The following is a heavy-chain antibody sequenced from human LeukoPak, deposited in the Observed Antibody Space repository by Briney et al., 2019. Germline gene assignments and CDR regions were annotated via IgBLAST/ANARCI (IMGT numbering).Heavy chain of an antibody. CDR1: GFTFSSYN. D-gene: IGHD3-9*01. CDR3: ARGGDYDILTGYVDY. J-gene: IGHJ4*02. Sequence: GGSLRLSCAASGFTFSSYNMNWVRQAPGKGLEWVANIKQDGSEKYYVDSAKGRFTISRDNAKNSLYLQMNSLRAEDTAVYYCARGGDYDILTGYVDYWGQGTLVTVSS. CDR2: IKQDGSEK. V-gene: IGHV3-7*01.